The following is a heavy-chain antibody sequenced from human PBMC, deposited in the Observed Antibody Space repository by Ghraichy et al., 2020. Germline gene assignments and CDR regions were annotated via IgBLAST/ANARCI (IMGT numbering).Heavy chain of an antibody. V-gene: IGHV3-30*02. CDR1: GFTFSSYG. D-gene: IGHD6-19*01. CDR2: IRYDGSNK. J-gene: IGHJ6*02. Sequence: GGSLRLSCAASGFTFSSYGMHWVRQAPGKGLEWVAFIRYDGSNKYYADSVKGRFTISRDNSKNTLYLQMNSLRAEDTAVYYCANLQPGYSSGWLNPSNYYYGMDVWGQGTTVTVSS. CDR3: ANLQPGYSSGWLNPSNYYYGMDV.